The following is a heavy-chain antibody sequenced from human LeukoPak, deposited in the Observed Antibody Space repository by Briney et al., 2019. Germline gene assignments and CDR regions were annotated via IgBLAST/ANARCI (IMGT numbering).Heavy chain of an antibody. CDR2: IGQDGGEK. CDR3: ARLLGGSY. D-gene: IGHD7-27*01. V-gene: IGHV3-7*01. J-gene: IGHJ4*02. CDR1: GFTFSNYW. Sequence: GSLRLSFAASGFTFSNYWMTWVRPAPGKGLEWVANIGQDGGEKYYVDSVKGRFTISRDNTKESLYLQMNSLGAEDTALYYCARLLGGSYWGRGTLVTVSS.